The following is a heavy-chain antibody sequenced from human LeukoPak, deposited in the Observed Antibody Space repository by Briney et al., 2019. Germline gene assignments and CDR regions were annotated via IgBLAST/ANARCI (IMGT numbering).Heavy chain of an antibody. D-gene: IGHD3-16*01. V-gene: IGHV4-34*01. CDR1: GVSVNDYY. CDR2: VSPGGYT. J-gene: IGHJ4*02. Sequence: SETLSLTCAVSGVSVNDYYWSWIRQSPEKGLEWIGEVSPGGYTTYNPSLKSRVIISEDTSENQLSLNVRSVTAADTAVYYCARYDSRGSASTRFDYWGQGILVTISS. CDR3: ARYDSRGSASTRFDY.